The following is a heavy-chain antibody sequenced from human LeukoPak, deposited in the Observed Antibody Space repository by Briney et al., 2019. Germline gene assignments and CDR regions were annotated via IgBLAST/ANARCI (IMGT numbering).Heavy chain of an antibody. CDR2: MNPNSGNT. CDR1: GYTFTSYG. J-gene: IGHJ4*02. Sequence: ASVKVSCKASGYTFTSYGITWVRQATGQGLEWMGWMNPNSGNTGYAQKFQGRATMTRNTSISTAYMELSSLRSEDTAVYYCARGGYSSSWYPYWGQGTLVTVSS. D-gene: IGHD6-13*01. V-gene: IGHV1-8*02. CDR3: ARGGYSSSWYPY.